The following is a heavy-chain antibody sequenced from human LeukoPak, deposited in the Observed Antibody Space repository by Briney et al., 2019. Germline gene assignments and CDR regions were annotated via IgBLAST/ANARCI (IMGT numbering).Heavy chain of an antibody. CDR3: ARVRGYYDSSGPNDY. CDR2: IYHSGST. J-gene: IGHJ4*02. CDR1: GYSISSGYY. V-gene: IGHV4-38-2*02. D-gene: IGHD3-22*01. Sequence: SETLSLTCTVSGYSISSGYYWGWIRQPPGKGLEWIGSIYHSGSTYYSPSLKSRVTISVDTSKNQFSLKLSSVTAADTAVYYCARVRGYYDSSGPNDYWGQGTLVTVSS.